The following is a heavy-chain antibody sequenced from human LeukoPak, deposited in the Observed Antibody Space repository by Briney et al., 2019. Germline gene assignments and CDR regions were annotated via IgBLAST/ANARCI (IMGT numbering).Heavy chain of an antibody. D-gene: IGHD4-17*01. CDR3: TRRHYGDYVVDN. CDR1: GFTFNGSA. CDR2: IRSKAHRYAT. V-gene: IGHV3-73*01. J-gene: IGHJ4*02. Sequence: GGSLKLSCATSGFTFNGSALHWVRPASGQGLEWVGRIRSKAHRYATAYAASVKGRFTVSRDDSRNMAYLQMNSLKTEDTAIYYCTRRHYGDYVVDNWGQGTLVTVSS.